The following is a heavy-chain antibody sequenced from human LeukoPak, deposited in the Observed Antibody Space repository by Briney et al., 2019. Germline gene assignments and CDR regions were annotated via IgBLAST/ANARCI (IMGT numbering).Heavy chain of an antibody. CDR1: GGTFSSYA. V-gene: IGHV1-69*05. CDR2: IIPIFGTA. Sequence: SVKVSCKASGGTFSSYAISWVRQAPEQGLEWMGGIIPIFGTANYAQKFQGRVTITTDESTSTAYMELSSLRSEDTALYYCARGPYYDFWSGYYTRFDYWGQGTLVTVSS. D-gene: IGHD3-3*01. CDR3: ARGPYYDFWSGYYTRFDY. J-gene: IGHJ4*02.